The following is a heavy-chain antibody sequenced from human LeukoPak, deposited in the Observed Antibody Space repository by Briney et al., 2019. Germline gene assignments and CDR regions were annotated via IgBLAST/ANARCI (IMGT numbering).Heavy chain of an antibody. D-gene: IGHD1-1*01. CDR3: GRDWKLDY. CDR1: GFTFDNYP. Sequence: GGSLRLSCTASGFTFDNYPMSWVRQAPGKGLEWVSAISGNGGDTKYADSVKGRFTISRDNSRNRLYLQMNSLRVEDTAMYYCGRDWKLDYWGQGILVTVSS. CDR2: ISGNGGDT. V-gene: IGHV3-23*01. J-gene: IGHJ4*02.